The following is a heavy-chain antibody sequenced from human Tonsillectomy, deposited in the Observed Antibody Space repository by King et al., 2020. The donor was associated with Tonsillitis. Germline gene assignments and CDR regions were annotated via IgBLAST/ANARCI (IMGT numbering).Heavy chain of an antibody. V-gene: IGHV4-38-2*01. CDR3: AQSGLYSGYDLGKYYFDY. CDR2: IYHSGST. D-gene: IGHD5-12*01. J-gene: IGHJ4*02. Sequence: VQLQESGPGLVKPSETLSLTYAVSGYSVNSGYYWGWIRQPPGKGLEWIGSIYHSGSTYYNPSLKSRVTISVDTSKNQFSLKLSSVTAADTAVYYCAQSGLYSGYDLGKYYFDYWGQGTLVTVSS. CDR1: GYSVNSGYY.